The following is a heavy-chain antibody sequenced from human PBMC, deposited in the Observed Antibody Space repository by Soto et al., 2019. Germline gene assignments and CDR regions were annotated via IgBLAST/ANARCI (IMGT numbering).Heavy chain of an antibody. D-gene: IGHD6-13*01. CDR3: ARVFLLRQQLVNFDY. CDR1: GYTFTGYY. Sequence: GASVKVSCKASGYTFTGYYMHWVRQAPGQGLEWMGWINPNSGGTNYAQKFQGRVTMTRDTSISTAYMELSRLRSDDTAVYYCARVFLLRQQLVNFDYWGQGTLVTVSS. CDR2: INPNSGGT. V-gene: IGHV1-2*02. J-gene: IGHJ4*02.